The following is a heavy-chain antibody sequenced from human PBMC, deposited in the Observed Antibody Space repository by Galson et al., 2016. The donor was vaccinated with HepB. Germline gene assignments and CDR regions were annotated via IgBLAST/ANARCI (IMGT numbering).Heavy chain of an antibody. V-gene: IGHV4-39*02. CDR1: GDSISGSAYY. CDR3: VRDSLINWFYL. Sequence: TLSLTCSVSGDSISGSAYYWGWIRQPPGKGLEWIGTISYTGGTSYNPSLKSRVAISVDTTKNHFSLELASVTAADTAVYFCVRDSLINWFYLWGQGTRVTVSS. CDR2: ISYTGGT. J-gene: IGHJ5*02.